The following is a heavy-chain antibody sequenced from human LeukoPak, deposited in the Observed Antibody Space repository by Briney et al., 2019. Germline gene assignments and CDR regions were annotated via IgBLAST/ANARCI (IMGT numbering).Heavy chain of an antibody. D-gene: IGHD5-18*01. CDR2: IIPILGIA. Sequence: SVKVSCKASGGTFSSYAISWVRQAPGQGLEWMGRIIPILGIANYAQKFQGRVTITADKSTSTAYMELSSLRSDDTAVFYCVRDLGVDTSMIFFDYWGQGTLVTVSS. V-gene: IGHV1-69*04. CDR1: GGTFSSYA. CDR3: VRDLGVDTSMIFFDY. J-gene: IGHJ4*02.